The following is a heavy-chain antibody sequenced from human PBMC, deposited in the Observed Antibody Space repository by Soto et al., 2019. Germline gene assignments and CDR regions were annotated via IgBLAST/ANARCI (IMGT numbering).Heavy chain of an antibody. J-gene: IGHJ5*02. D-gene: IGHD1-20*01. Sequence: GGSLRLSCAASGFTFSSYWMHWVRQAPGKGLVWVSRINSDGSSTSYADSVKGRFTISRDNAKNTLYLQMNSLRAEDTAVYYCARVTSWSPSLNWFDPWGRGTLVTVSS. CDR1: GFTFSSYW. CDR3: ARVTSWSPSLNWFDP. V-gene: IGHV3-74*01. CDR2: INSDGSST.